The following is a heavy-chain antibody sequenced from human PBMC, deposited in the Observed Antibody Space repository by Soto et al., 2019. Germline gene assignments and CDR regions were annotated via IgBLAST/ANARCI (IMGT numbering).Heavy chain of an antibody. V-gene: IGHV4-34*01. CDR2: INHSGST. D-gene: IGHD4-17*01. CDR1: GGSFSGYY. J-gene: IGHJ4*02. CDR3: ASGWIDDYADY. Sequence: QVQLQQWGAGLLKPSETLSLTCAVYGGSFSGYYWSWIRQPPGKGLEWIGEINHSGSTNYNPSLKSRVTISVDTSKNQFSLKLISVTAADTAVYYCASGWIDDYADYWGQGTLVTVSS.